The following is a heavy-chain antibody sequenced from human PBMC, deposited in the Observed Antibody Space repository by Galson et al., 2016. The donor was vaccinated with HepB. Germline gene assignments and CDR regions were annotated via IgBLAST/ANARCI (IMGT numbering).Heavy chain of an antibody. CDR2: IYSDGST. CDR1: GFTVSSDY. CDR3: ARDPGISNGMVD. V-gene: IGHV3-66*01. Sequence: SLRLSCAASGFTVSSDYMSWVRQAPGKGLEWASVIYSDGSTYYLDSVKGRFSISRDNSKNTVYLQMNSLRPEDTAVYYCARDPGISNGMVDWGQGTTVTVSS. J-gene: IGHJ6*02. D-gene: IGHD2-21*01.